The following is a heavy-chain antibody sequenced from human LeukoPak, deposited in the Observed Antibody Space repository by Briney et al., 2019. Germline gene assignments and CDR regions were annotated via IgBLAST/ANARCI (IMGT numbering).Heavy chain of an antibody. CDR1: GFTFSNAW. Sequence: GGSLRLSCAASGFTFSNAWMSWVRQAPGKGLEWVGRIKSKTDGGTTDYAAPVRGRFTISRDESKNTLYLQMNSLKTEDTAVYYCTTEGDDYSNDWFDPWGQGTLVTVSS. CDR3: TTEGDDYSNDWFDP. V-gene: IGHV3-15*01. J-gene: IGHJ5*02. CDR2: IKSKTDGGTT. D-gene: IGHD4-11*01.